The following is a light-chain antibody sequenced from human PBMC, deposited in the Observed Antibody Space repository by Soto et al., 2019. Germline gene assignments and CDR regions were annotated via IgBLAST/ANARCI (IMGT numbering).Light chain of an antibody. CDR2: DVS. J-gene: IGLJ3*02. CDR3: SSYTSSSTFGV. V-gene: IGLV2-14*01. Sequence: QSALTQPASVSGSPGQSITISCTGTSSDVGGYNYVSWYQQHPGKAPKLMIYDVSNRPSGVSNRFSGSESGNTASLTISGLQAEDEADYYCSSYTSSSTFGVFGGGTKLTVL. CDR1: SSDVGGYNY.